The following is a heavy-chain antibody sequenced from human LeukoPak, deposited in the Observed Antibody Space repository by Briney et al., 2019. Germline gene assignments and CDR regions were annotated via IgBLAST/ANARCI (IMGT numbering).Heavy chain of an antibody. D-gene: IGHD6-6*01. Sequence: GESLKTSCKGSGYSFTSYWIGWVRQMPGKGLGWMGIIFPGDSDTLYSPSFQGQVTISADKSISTAYLQWSSLKASDTAMYYCARFGPDSSSILGYYYYYYMDVWGKGTTVTVSS. J-gene: IGHJ6*03. CDR1: GYSFTSYW. V-gene: IGHV5-51*01. CDR2: IFPGDSDT. CDR3: ARFGPDSSSILGYYYYYYMDV.